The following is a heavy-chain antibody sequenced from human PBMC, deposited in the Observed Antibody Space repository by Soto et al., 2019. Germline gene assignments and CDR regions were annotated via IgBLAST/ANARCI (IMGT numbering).Heavy chain of an antibody. Sequence: GASVKVSCKASGYTSTSYAMHWVRQAPGQRLEWMGWINAGNGNTKYSQKFQGRVTITRDTSASTAYMELSSLRSEDTAVYYCARDLVYDFWSGYYKRDGDAFDIWGQGTMVTVSS. CDR2: INAGNGNT. CDR3: ARDLVYDFWSGYYKRDGDAFDI. J-gene: IGHJ3*02. CDR1: GYTSTSYA. D-gene: IGHD3-3*01. V-gene: IGHV1-3*01.